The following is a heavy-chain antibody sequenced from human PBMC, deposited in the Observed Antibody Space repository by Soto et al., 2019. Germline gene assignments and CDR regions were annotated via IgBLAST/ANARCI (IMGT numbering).Heavy chain of an antibody. J-gene: IGHJ4*02. CDR3: AYSSSWYVVDY. V-gene: IGHV4-39*01. Sequence: SETQSLTCTVSGGSISSTSYYWGWIRQPPGKQLEWIGSIYYSGSTYYNPSLKSRVTISVDTSKNQFSLKLNSVTAADTSVYYCAYSSSWYVVDYWGQGTLVTVSS. D-gene: IGHD6-13*01. CDR1: GGSISSTSYY. CDR2: IYYSGST.